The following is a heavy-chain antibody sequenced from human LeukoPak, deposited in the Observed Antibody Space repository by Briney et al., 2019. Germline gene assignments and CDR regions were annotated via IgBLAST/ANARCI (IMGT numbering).Heavy chain of an antibody. J-gene: IGHJ4*02. CDR1: GFAFSSYA. Sequence: QSGGSLRLSCEASGFAFSSYAMTWVRQAPGKGPEWVAYISSSSGTIYYADSVKGRFTISRDSAKNSLYLQLNSLRDEDTAVYYCARDRGYYGSGSFYHDYWGQGTLVTVSS. CDR3: ARDRGYYGSGSFYHDY. D-gene: IGHD3-10*01. CDR2: ISSSSGTI. V-gene: IGHV3-48*02.